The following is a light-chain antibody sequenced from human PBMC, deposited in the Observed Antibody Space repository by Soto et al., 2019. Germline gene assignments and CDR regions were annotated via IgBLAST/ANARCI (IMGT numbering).Light chain of an antibody. CDR2: WAS. V-gene: IGKV4-1*01. Sequence: DIVMTQSPDSLAVSLGERATINCKSSQSVLYSSNNKDYLAWYQQKPGQPPHLLIYWASTRESGVPDRFTGSWSGTDFTLTISSLQAEDVAVYYCHQYYTTPITFGQGTRLEIK. J-gene: IGKJ5*01. CDR1: QSVLYSSNNKDY. CDR3: HQYYTTPIT.